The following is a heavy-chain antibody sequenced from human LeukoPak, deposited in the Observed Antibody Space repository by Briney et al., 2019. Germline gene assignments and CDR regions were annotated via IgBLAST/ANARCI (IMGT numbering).Heavy chain of an antibody. J-gene: IGHJ4*02. CDR2: IWYDGSNQ. CDR3: AKDKDTPATAQPQRGYLES. CDR1: GFPFSGSG. Sequence: GGSLRLSCAASGFPFSGSGMHWVRQAPGKGLEWVAVIWYDGSNQYYADSVKGRFTISRDNSKNTVDLQMNSLRAEDTAVYFCAKDKDTPATAQPQRGYLESWGQGTLVTVSS. V-gene: IGHV3-33*06. D-gene: IGHD2-21*02.